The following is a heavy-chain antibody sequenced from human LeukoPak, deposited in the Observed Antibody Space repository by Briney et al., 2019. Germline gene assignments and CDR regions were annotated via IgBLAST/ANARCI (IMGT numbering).Heavy chain of an antibody. CDR2: ISPDGGTT. J-gene: IGHJ4*02. V-gene: IGHV3-64*01. CDR3: ARAGYSSAWHGLGFDY. Sequence: TGGSLRLSCAASGFTFSHYAMHWVRQAPGKGLESVAVISPDGGTTYYANSGKGRFTISRYNSKNTVSLQVGSLGPEDMAVYYCARAGYSSAWHGLGFDYWGLGILVTVSS. CDR1: GFTFSHYA. D-gene: IGHD6-19*01.